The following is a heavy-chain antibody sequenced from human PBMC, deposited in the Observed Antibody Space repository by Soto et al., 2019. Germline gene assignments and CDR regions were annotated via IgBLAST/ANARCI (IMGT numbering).Heavy chain of an antibody. V-gene: IGHV1-24*01. CDR2: FDPEDGET. CDR1: GYTLTELS. D-gene: IGHD3-9*01. CDR3: ATSRLRYFDWPHGFDY. J-gene: IGHJ4*02. Sequence: ASVKVSCKVSGYTLTELSMHWVRQAPGKGLEWMGGFDPEDGETIYAQKFQGRVTMTEDTSTDTAYMELSSLRSEDTAVYYCATSRLRYFDWPHGFDYWGQGTLVTVSS.